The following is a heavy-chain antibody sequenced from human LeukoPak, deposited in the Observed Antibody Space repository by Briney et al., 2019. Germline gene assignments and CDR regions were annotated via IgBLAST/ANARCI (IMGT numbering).Heavy chain of an antibody. Sequence: PSETLSLTCTVSGGSISSSSYYWSWIRQPPGKGLEWIGYIYYSGSTNYNPSLKSRVTISVDTSKNQFSLKLSSVTAADTAVYYCAREKADYYYMDVWGKGTTVTVSS. J-gene: IGHJ6*03. CDR2: IYYSGST. CDR3: AREKADYYYMDV. V-gene: IGHV4-61*01. CDR1: GGSISSSSYY.